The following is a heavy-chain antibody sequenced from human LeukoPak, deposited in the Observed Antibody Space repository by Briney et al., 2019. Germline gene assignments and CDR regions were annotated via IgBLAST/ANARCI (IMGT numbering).Heavy chain of an antibody. CDR1: GFTFSTYV. V-gene: IGHV3-21*01. D-gene: IGHD2-21*02. CDR2: MTGSGNYI. J-gene: IGHJ4*02. CDR3: ARSMTERAY. Sequence: GGSLRLSCAASGFTFSTYVMSWVRQAPGKGLEWVSGMTGSGNYIFYADSVRGRFTISRDNAKNSLYLQMNSLRAEDTAVYYCARSMTERAYWGQGTLVTVSS.